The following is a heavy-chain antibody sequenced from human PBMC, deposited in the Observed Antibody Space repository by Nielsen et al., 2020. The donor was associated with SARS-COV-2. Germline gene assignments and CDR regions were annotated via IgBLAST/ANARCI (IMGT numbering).Heavy chain of an antibody. J-gene: IGHJ6*02. CDR2: MNPNSGNT. CDR1: GGTFNNYA. D-gene: IGHD2-15*01. V-gene: IGHV1-8*02. CDR3: ARGRGKSVIVVVWSYYYYGMDV. Sequence: ASVKVSCKASGGTFNNYAITWVRPATGQGLEWMGWMNPNSGNTGYAQKFQGRVTMTRNTSISTAYMELSSLRSEDAAVYYCARGRGKSVIVVVWSYYYYGMDVWGQGTTVTVSS.